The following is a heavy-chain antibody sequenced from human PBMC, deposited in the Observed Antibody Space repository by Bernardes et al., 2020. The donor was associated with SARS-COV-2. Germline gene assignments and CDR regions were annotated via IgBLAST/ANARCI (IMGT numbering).Heavy chain of an antibody. CDR3: AKHLDLYDFWSGDWYYYGMDV. CDR1: GFTFSSYA. J-gene: IGHJ6*02. D-gene: IGHD3-3*01. Sequence: GGSLRLSCAASGFTFSSYAMSWVRQAPGKGLEWVSAISGSGGSTYYADSVKGRFTISRDNSKNTLYLQMNSLRAEDTAVYYCAKHLDLYDFWSGDWYYYGMDVWGQGTTVTVSS. CDR2: ISGSGGST. V-gene: IGHV3-23*01.